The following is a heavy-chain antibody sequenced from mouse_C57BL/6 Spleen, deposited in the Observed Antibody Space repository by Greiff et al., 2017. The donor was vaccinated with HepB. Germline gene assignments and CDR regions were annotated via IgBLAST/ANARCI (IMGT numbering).Heavy chain of an antibody. CDR2: IHPSDSDT. D-gene: IGHD1-1*01. J-gene: IGHJ1*03. CDR3: AMSVVATDFDV. CDR1: GYTFTSYW. Sequence: VQLQQPGAELVKPGASVKVSCKASGYTFTSYWMHWVKQRPGQGLEWIGRIHPSDSDTNYNQKFKGKATLTVDKSSSTAYMKLSSLTSEDSAVYYCAMSVVATDFDVWGTGTTVTVSS. V-gene: IGHV1-74*01.